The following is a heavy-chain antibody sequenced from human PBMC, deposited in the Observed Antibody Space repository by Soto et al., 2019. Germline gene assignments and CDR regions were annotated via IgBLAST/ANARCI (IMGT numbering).Heavy chain of an antibody. Sequence: PSETLSLTCTVSGGSISSYYWSWIRQPPGKGLEWIGYIYYSGSTNYNPSLKSRVTITRDLSTNTIYMDLSGLRSEDTAVYYCAASPSFWQNYYYGAMDVWGQGTTVTVSS. J-gene: IGHJ6*02. CDR2: IYYSGST. V-gene: IGHV4-59*03. CDR1: GGSISSYY. CDR3: AASPSFWQNYYYGAMDV.